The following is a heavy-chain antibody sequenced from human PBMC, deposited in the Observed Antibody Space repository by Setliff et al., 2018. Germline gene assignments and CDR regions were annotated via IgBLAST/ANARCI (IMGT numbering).Heavy chain of an antibody. CDR1: GFTFSSYS. CDR2: ISSSSSYI. D-gene: IGHD3-22*01. Sequence: LRLSCAASGFTFSSYSMNWVRQAPGKGLEWVSSISSSSSYIYYADSVKGRFTISRDNAKNSLYLQMNSLRAEDTAVYYCARDSTDYYDSSGYYYGPRDNDAFDIWGQGTMVTVSS. CDR3: ARDSTDYYDSSGYYYGPRDNDAFDI. V-gene: IGHV3-21*01. J-gene: IGHJ3*02.